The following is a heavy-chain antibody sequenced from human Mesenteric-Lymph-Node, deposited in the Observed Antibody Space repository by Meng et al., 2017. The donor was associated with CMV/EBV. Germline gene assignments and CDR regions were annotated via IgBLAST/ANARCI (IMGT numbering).Heavy chain of an antibody. V-gene: IGHV1-2*02. CDR1: GFSFSSYG. Sequence: GESLKISCAASGFSFSSYGMHWVRQAPGQGLEWMGWINPNSGGTNYAQKFQGRVTMTRDTSISTAYMELTRLTSDDTAVYYCARGGSSGWYRAEFDPWGQGTLVTVSS. J-gene: IGHJ5*02. CDR3: ARGGSSGWYRAEFDP. D-gene: IGHD6-19*01. CDR2: INPNSGGT.